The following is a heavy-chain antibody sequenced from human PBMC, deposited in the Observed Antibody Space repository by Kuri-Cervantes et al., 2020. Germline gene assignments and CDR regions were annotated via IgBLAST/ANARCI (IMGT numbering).Heavy chain of an antibody. CDR1: GYTFTGYY. CDR2: IYPGDSDT. V-gene: IGHV5-51*01. D-gene: IGHD2-2*01. Sequence: KVSCKASGYTFTGYYMHWVRQMPGKGLEWMGIIYPGDSDTRYSPSFQGQVTISADKSISTAYLQWSSLKASDTAMYYCARRVVVPAGGTDAFDIWGQGTMVTVSS. J-gene: IGHJ3*02. CDR3: ARRVVVPAGGTDAFDI.